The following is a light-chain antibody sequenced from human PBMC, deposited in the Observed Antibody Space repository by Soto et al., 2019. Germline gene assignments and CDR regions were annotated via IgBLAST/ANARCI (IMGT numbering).Light chain of an antibody. CDR1: TANIGSNT. V-gene: IGLV1-44*01. CDR3: ATWDDSLNAWV. CDR2: RLD. Sequence: QSVLTQPPSASGTPGQRVTISCSGTTANIGSNTVIWYQHPPDTAPKLLVYRLDQRPSGVPDRFSGSKSGTSASLAISGLQSGDEAHYYCATWDDSLNAWVFGGGTKLTVL. J-gene: IGLJ3*02.